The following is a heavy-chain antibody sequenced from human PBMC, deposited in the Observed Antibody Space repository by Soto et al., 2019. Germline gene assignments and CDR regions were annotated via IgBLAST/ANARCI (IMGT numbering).Heavy chain of an antibody. CDR3: ARESGIAAAGTLYYFDY. V-gene: IGHV4-59*01. CDR2: IYYSGST. Sequence: SETLSLTCTVSGGSISSYYWSWIRQPPGKGLEWIGYIYYSGSTNYNPSLKSRVTISVDTSKNQFSLKLSSVTAADTAVYYCARESGIAAAGTLYYFDYWGPGTLVTVSS. CDR1: GGSISSYY. J-gene: IGHJ4*02. D-gene: IGHD6-13*01.